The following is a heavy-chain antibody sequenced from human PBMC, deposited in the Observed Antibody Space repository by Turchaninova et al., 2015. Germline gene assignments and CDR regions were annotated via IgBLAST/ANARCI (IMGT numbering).Heavy chain of an antibody. CDR3: TREVSNCVLGSSDY. Sequence: EVQLVESRGGLVQPGRSLRLSCTTSGFTFGHYALSWVRQAPGKGLEWVSFIRSKAYGGTTEYATSVKGRVTISRDDSKSIAYLQMDSLNTEDTALYYCTREVSNCVLGSSDYWGQGALVTVSS. V-gene: IGHV3-49*04. J-gene: IGHJ4*02. CDR1: GFTFGHYA. CDR2: IRSKAYGGTT. D-gene: IGHD3-16*01.